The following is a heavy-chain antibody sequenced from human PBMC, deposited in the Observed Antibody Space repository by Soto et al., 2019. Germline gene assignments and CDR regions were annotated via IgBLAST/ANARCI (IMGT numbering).Heavy chain of an antibody. V-gene: IGHV1-69*06. CDR3: ARNGTGTTNYYYGMDV. CDR2: IIPIFGTA. Sequence: QVQLVQSGAEVKKPGSSVKVSCKASGGTFSSYAISWVRQAPGQGLEWMGGIIPIFGTANYAQKFQGRVTITADKSTSTAYMELSSLRSEDTAVYFCARNGTGTTNYYYGMDVWGQGTTVTVSS. CDR1: GGTFSSYA. J-gene: IGHJ6*02. D-gene: IGHD1-7*01.